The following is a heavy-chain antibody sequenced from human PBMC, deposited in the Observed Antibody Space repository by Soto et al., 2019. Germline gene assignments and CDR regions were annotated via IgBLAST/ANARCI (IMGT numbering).Heavy chain of an antibody. CDR3: ARRYCTNGVCRLFFYYYMDV. D-gene: IGHD2-8*01. CDR2: ISYDGSNK. CDR1: GFTFSSYA. Sequence: GGSLRLSCAASGFTFSSYAMRWVRQAPGKGLEWVAVISYDGSNKYYADSVKGRFTISRDNSKNTLYLQMNSLRAEDTAVYYCARRYCTNGVCRLFFYYYMDVWGKGTTVTVSS. V-gene: IGHV3-30-3*01. J-gene: IGHJ6*03.